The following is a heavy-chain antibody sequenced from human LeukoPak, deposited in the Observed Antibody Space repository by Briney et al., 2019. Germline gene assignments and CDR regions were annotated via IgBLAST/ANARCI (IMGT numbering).Heavy chain of an antibody. J-gene: IGHJ4*02. CDR2: IGGSASGT. V-gene: IGHV3-23*01. D-gene: IGHD2-15*01. CDR1: GFTFASYT. CDR3: AKGGDGSYYSRADC. Sequence: GGSLRLSCAASGFTFASYTMTWVRQAPGKGLEWVSTIGGSASGTFYADSVKGRSSISRDNSKNTLYLQMNSLRAEDTAVYYCAKGGDGSYYSRADCWGQGTLVTVSS.